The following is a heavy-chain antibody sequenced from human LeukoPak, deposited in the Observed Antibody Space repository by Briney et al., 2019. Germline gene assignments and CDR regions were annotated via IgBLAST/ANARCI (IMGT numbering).Heavy chain of an antibody. CDR1: GFTLSDYY. V-gene: IGHV3-11*03. D-gene: IGHD3-16*01. CDR3: ARSRGATH. CDR2: IGGSSGYT. J-gene: IGHJ4*02. Sequence: GGSLRLSCAASGFTLSDYYMSWIRQAPGEGLEWVSYIGGSSGYTDYAGSVKGRFTISRDNAKNSLYLEMTSLRPEDTAVYYCARSRGATHWGQGTLVTVSS.